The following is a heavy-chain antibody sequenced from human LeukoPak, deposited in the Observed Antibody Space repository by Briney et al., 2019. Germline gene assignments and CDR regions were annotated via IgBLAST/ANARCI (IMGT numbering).Heavy chain of an antibody. CDR3: TKRRPSGSVTVDEY. J-gene: IGHJ4*02. Sequence: GGSLRLSCITSGFTFSSFTMSWVRQAPGKGLEWVSSISYNSANKWHADSVKGRFTISRDNSKNTLYLQMHSLRADDTALYYCTKRRPSGSVTVDEYWGQGALVTVSS. CDR1: GFTFSSFT. V-gene: IGHV3-23*01. D-gene: IGHD2-21*02. CDR2: ISYNSANK.